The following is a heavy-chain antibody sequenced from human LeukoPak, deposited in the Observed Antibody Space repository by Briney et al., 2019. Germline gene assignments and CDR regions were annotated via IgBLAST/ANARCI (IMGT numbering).Heavy chain of an antibody. V-gene: IGHV3-74*01. CDR1: GFTFSSYW. CDR2: INSDGSSK. Sequence: GGSLRLSCEASGFTFSSYWMHWVRQAPGKGLVSVSRINSDGSSKSYADSVKGRFTISRDNAKNTLYLQMNSLRAEDTAVYYCASMGYGDVGYWGQGTLVTVSS. D-gene: IGHD4-17*01. CDR3: ASMGYGDVGY. J-gene: IGHJ4*02.